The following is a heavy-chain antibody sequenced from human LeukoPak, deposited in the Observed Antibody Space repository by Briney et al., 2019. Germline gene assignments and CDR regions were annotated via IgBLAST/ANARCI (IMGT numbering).Heavy chain of an antibody. V-gene: IGHV3-74*01. D-gene: IGHD3-3*01. CDR2: INSDGSST. Sequence: GGSLRLSCAASGFTFSSYAMSWVRHAPGKGLVWVSHINSDGSSTSYADSVKGRFTISRDNAKNTLYLQMNSLRAEDTAVYYCASSGVENYYYYYKDVWGKGTTVTISS. CDR3: ASSGVENYYYYYKDV. CDR1: GFTFSSYA. J-gene: IGHJ6*03.